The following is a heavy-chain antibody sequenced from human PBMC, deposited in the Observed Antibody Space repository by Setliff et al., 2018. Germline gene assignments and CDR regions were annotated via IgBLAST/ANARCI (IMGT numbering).Heavy chain of an antibody. J-gene: IGHJ6*03. CDR3: ARDGYGDDWNTFVDVYYYYMDV. V-gene: IGHV4-38-2*02. Sequence: PETLSLTCAVSGYSINSGYCWGWIRQSPGKGLEWIGSIYRDGNTYYNPSLRSRVTISVDTSKNQFSLNLSSVTAADTAVYYCARDGYGDDWNTFVDVYYYYMDVWGKGTAVTVSS. CDR2: IYRDGNT. CDR1: GYSINSGYC. D-gene: IGHD5-18*01.